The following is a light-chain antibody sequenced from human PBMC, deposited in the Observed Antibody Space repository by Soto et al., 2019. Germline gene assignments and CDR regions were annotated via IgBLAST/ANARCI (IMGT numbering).Light chain of an antibody. CDR2: GAS. CDR3: QQYDSSPWT. V-gene: IGKV3-20*01. J-gene: IGKJ1*01. CDR1: QSVSSSF. Sequence: EIVLTQSPGTLSLSPGERATLSCRASQSVSSSFLAWYQQKPGQAPRPPIYGASSRATGIPDRFSGSGSGTDFTLTISRLEPEDFAVYYCQQYDSSPWTFGQGTKVEIK.